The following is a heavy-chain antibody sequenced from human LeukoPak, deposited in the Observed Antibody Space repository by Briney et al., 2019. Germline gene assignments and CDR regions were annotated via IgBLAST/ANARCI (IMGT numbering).Heavy chain of an antibody. V-gene: IGHV3-21*01. CDR1: GFTFSTYS. Sequence: GGSLRPSCTASGFTFSTYSMNWVRQAPGKGLEWVSYSSITTSYMYYADSVKGRFTIARDNAKNSLYLQMNSLRVEDTAVYYCARAGGGYDDDNTRTFDYWGQGTLVTVSS. CDR3: ARAGGGYDDDNTRTFDY. J-gene: IGHJ4*02. D-gene: IGHD5-12*01. CDR2: SSITTSYM.